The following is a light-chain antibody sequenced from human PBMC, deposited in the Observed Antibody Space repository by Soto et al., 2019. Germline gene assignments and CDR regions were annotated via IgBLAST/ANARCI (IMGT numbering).Light chain of an antibody. J-gene: IGLJ1*01. CDR2: DVS. Sequence: SALSQPASVSGSPGQSITISCNGTSSDVGGYNYVSWYQQHPGKAPKLMIYDVSNRPSGVSNRFSGSKSGNTATLTISGLQADDEADYYCSSYTSSSTLKVFGTGTKLTVL. CDR3: SSYTSSSTLKV. CDR1: SSDVGGYNY. V-gene: IGLV2-14*01.